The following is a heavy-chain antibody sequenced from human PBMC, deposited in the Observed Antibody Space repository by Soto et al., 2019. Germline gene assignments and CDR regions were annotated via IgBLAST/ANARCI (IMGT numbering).Heavy chain of an antibody. D-gene: IGHD3-10*01. CDR2: IWYDGSNK. J-gene: IGHJ2*01. Sequence: QVQLVESGGGVVQPGRSLRLSCAASGFTFSSYGMHWVRQAPGKGLEWVAVIWYDGSNKYYADSVKGRFTISRDNSKNTLYRQMNSLSAEDTAVYYGARDSGSVHWGRGTLVTVSS. V-gene: IGHV3-33*01. CDR1: GFTFSSYG. CDR3: ARDSGSVH.